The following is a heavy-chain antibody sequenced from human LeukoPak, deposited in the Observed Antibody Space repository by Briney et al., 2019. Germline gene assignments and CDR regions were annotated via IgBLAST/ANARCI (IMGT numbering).Heavy chain of an antibody. CDR1: GFTIVTYS. Sequence: GGSLRLSCAASGFTIVTYSMSWVRQAPGKGLEWVSTMNSDGGYIVYADSVKGRFTISKNNAKNSLYLQMNSLRADDTAVYYCARDNASWSRDYWGQGTLVTVSS. D-gene: IGHD6-13*01. J-gene: IGHJ4*02. CDR2: MNSDGGYI. CDR3: ARDNASWSRDY. V-gene: IGHV3-21*01.